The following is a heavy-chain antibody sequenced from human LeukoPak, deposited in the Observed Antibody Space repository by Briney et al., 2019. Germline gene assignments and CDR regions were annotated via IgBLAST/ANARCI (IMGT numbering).Heavy chain of an antibody. D-gene: IGHD5-24*01. V-gene: IGHV1-18*01. J-gene: IGHJ4*02. Sequence: GASVKVSCKASGYTFTSYGISWVRQAPGQGLEWMGWISAYNGNTNYAQKLQGRVTMTTDTSTSAAYMELRSLRSDDTAVYYCARVNGYNDWNYFDYWGQGTLVTVSS. CDR2: ISAYNGNT. CDR3: ARVNGYNDWNYFDY. CDR1: GYTFTSYG.